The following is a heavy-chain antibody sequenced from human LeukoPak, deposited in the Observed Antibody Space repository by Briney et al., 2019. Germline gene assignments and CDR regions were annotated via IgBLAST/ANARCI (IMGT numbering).Heavy chain of an antibody. J-gene: IGHJ6*02. CDR3: ARGTMIVVDIYYYNGMDV. V-gene: IGHV4-59*01. D-gene: IGHD3-22*01. CDR1: GGSISSYY. Sequence: SVTLSLTCTVSGGSISSYYWSWIRQPPGKGLEWIGYNSYSGSTNFKASLKSRVTISVDTSKNQFSLRLSSVTAADTAVYYCARGTMIVVDIYYYNGMDVWGQGTTVTASS. CDR2: NSYSGST.